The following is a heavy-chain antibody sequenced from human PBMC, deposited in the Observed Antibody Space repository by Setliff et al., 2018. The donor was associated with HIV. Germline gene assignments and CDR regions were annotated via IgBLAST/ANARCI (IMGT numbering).Heavy chain of an antibody. CDR1: GGSISSYY. D-gene: IGHD3-9*01. Sequence: PSETLSLTCSVSGGSISSYYWSWIRQPPGKGLEWIGCVYYSGGTNYNPSLRSRVTISVDTSKNHFSLKLSSVTAADTAVYYCARVALRYFDWLFFPDYMDVWGKGTTVTVSS. CDR3: ARVALRYFDWLFFPDYMDV. J-gene: IGHJ6*03. CDR2: VYYSGGT. V-gene: IGHV4-59*12.